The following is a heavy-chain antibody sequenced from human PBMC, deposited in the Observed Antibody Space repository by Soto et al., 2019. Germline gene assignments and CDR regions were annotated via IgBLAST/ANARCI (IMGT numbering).Heavy chain of an antibody. CDR3: ARALSSAAGLYFDF. CDR2: IHTTDGT. J-gene: IGHJ4*02. D-gene: IGHD6-13*01. CDR1: GGSVSSGSYY. V-gene: IGHV4-61*02. Sequence: SETLSLTCTVSGGSVSSGSYYWSWIRQPAGKGMEWIGRIHTTDGTNYNPSLKSRVTMSIDTSNNQFSLKLSSLTAADTAVYYCARALSSAAGLYFDFWGQGTLVTVSS.